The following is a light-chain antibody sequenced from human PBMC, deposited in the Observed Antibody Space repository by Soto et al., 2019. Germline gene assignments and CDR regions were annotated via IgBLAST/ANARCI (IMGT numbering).Light chain of an antibody. CDR2: GSS. J-gene: IGKJ1*01. CDR3: QQYGSSPRT. V-gene: IGKV3-20*01. Sequence: EIVLTQSPGTLSLSPGERATLSCRASQNVASSYLAWYQQKPGQAPRLLIYGSSIRGAGIPDRFSGSGSGTDFTLTISRLGPEDFAVYFCQQYGSSPRTFGQGTKVDIK. CDR1: QNVASSY.